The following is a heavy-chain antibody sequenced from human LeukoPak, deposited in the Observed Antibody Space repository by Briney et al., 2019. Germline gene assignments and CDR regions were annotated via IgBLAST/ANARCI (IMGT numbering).Heavy chain of an antibody. D-gene: IGHD4-11*01. V-gene: IGHV1-46*01. CDR2: INPNSGST. CDR3: ARDWTTVSGDYYYYYYMDV. CDR1: GYTFTGYY. J-gene: IGHJ6*03. Sequence: ASVKVSCKASGYTFTGYYMHWVRQAPGQGLEWMGWINPNSGSTSYAQKFQGRVTMTRDMSTSTVYMELSSLRSEDTAVYYCARDWTTVSGDYYYYYYMDVWGKGTTVTVSS.